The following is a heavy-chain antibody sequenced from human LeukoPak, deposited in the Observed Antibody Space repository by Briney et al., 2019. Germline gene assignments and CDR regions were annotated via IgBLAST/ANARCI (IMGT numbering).Heavy chain of an antibody. D-gene: IGHD6-13*01. J-gene: IGHJ4*02. CDR2: ISWDGGST. Sequence: GGSLRLSCAASGFTFYDHTMHWVRQAPGMGLDWVSLISWDGGSTYYAVSVKGRITISRDNSKNSLYLQMNSLRTEDTALYYCAKAALAYSSSWYLFDYWGQGTLVTVSS. CDR1: GFTFYDHT. CDR3: AKAALAYSSSWYLFDY. V-gene: IGHV3-43*01.